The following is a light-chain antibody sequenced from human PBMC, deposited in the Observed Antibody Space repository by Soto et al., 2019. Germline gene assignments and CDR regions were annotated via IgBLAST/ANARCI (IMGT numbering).Light chain of an antibody. CDR3: QVYDDSRTAFV. CDR2: VNR. J-gene: IGLJ3*02. CDR1: NSNRGGGYD. Sequence: QAVLSQPPSVSAAPGQRVIISRTWNNSNRGGGYDGHWYQQPPGAAPKLASLVNRNLPSWVPGRVSVSKSGTSASLAITGLLAEDEADYYCQVYDDSRTAFVFGGGSKVT. V-gene: IGLV1-40*01.